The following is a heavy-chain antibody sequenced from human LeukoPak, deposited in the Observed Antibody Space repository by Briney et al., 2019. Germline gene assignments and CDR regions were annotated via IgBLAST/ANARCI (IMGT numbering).Heavy chain of an antibody. CDR2: IKQDGSEK. J-gene: IGHJ4*02. V-gene: IGHV3-7*01. CDR3: ARDYYDTRAR. D-gene: IGHD3-22*01. CDR1: GFPFGDFW. Sequence: PGGSLRLSCAASGFPFGDFWMAWIRQAPGKGLEWVANIKQDGSEKYYVDSVKGRFSISRDNAKNSLYLQMNSLRAEDTAVYYCARDYYDTRARWGQGTLVTVSS.